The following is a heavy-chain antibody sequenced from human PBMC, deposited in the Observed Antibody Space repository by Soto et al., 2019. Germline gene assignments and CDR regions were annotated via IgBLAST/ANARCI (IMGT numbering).Heavy chain of an antibody. J-gene: IGHJ6*03. Sequence: EVQLVESGGGPVKPGGSLRLSCAASGFTFSSYSMNWVRQAPGKGLEWVSSISSSSSYIYYADSVKGRFTISRDNAKNSLYLQMNSLRAEDTAVYYCASLGGFEGYYYYYMDVWGKGTTVTVSS. V-gene: IGHV3-21*01. CDR3: ASLGGFEGYYYYYMDV. CDR2: ISSSSSYI. D-gene: IGHD3-16*01. CDR1: GFTFSSYS.